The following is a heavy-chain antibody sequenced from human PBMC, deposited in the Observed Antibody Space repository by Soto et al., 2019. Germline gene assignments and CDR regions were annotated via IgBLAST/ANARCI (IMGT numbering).Heavy chain of an antibody. CDR3: AREGLSGYGKRTPYYYYGMDV. CDR2: IWYDGSNK. CDR1: GFTFSSYG. Sequence: PGGSLRLSCAASGFTFSSYGMHWVRQAPGKGLEWVAVIWYDGSNKYYADSVKGRFTISRDNSKNTLYLQMNSLRAEDTAVYYCAREGLSGYGKRTPYYYYGMDVWGQGTTVTVSS. D-gene: IGHD5-12*01. J-gene: IGHJ6*02. V-gene: IGHV3-33*01.